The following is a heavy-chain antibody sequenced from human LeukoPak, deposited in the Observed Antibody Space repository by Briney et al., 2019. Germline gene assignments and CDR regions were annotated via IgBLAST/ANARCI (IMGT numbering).Heavy chain of an antibody. D-gene: IGHD3-9*01. CDR2: IYPGDSDT. J-gene: IGHJ4*02. Sequence: KNGESLKISCKGSGYSFTSYWIGWVRQMPGKGLEWVGIIYPGDSDTRYSPSFQGQVTISADKSISTAYLQWSSLKASDTAMYYCAMIPPHYDILTGDDYWGQGTLVTVSS. V-gene: IGHV5-51*01. CDR1: GYSFTSYW. CDR3: AMIPPHYDILTGDDY.